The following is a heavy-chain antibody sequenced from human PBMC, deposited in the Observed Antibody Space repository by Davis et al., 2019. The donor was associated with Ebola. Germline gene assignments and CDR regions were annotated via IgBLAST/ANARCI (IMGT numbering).Heavy chain of an antibody. D-gene: IGHD3-10*01. V-gene: IGHV3-30-3*01. CDR1: GFTFSSYA. J-gene: IGHJ4*02. CDR2: ISYDGSNK. Sequence: GESLKISCAASGFTFSSYAMHWVRQAPGKGLEWVAVISYDGSNKYYADSVKGRFTISRDNSKNTLYLQMNSLRAEDTAVYYCAKGPLVQGVRAGYWGQGTLVTVSS. CDR3: AKGPLVQGVRAGY.